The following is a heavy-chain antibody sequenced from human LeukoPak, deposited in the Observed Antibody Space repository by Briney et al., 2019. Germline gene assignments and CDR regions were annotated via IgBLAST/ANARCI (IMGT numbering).Heavy chain of an antibody. V-gene: IGHV3-23*01. CDR3: AKDDAWGRYKD. CDR2: ISPSGGIT. D-gene: IGHD3-16*01. CDR1: GFTFSSHG. J-gene: IGHJ1*01. Sequence: GGSLRLSCAASGFTFSSHGMNWVRQAPGKGLEWVSGISPSGGITYYTDSVKGRFTISRDNSKNTVSLQMNSLRGEDTAVYYCAKDDAWGRYKDWGQGTLVTVSS.